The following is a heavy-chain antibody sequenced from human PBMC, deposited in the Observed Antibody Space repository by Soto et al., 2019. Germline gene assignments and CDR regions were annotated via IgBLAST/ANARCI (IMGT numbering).Heavy chain of an antibody. CDR3: ARTSYSGYDDVIWFGP. V-gene: IGHV1-18*01. CDR2: ISAYNGNT. Sequence: QVQLVQSGAEVKKPGASVKVSCKASGYTFTSYGISWVRQAPGQGLEWMGWISAYNGNTNYAQKLPGRVTMTTDASTSTAYSERGARGTAGTAVYYCARTSYSGYDDVIWFGPWVQGTLVAVAS. J-gene: IGHJ5*02. CDR1: GYTFTSYG. D-gene: IGHD5-12*01.